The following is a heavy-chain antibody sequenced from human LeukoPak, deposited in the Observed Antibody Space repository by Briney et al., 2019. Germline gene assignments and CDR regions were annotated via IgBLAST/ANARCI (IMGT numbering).Heavy chain of an antibody. Sequence: SETLSLTCSVSGGSITSSTYYWGWIRQPPGKGLEWIGSIYNSGRTYYSPPLNSRVTISVDTSKRQFSLKLTSVTAADTAVYYCGSGKILQYFDWRNNWFDTWGQGTLVTVSS. D-gene: IGHD3-9*01. CDR1: GGSITSSTYY. V-gene: IGHV4-39*01. CDR3: GSGKILQYFDWRNNWFDT. J-gene: IGHJ5*02. CDR2: IYNSGRT.